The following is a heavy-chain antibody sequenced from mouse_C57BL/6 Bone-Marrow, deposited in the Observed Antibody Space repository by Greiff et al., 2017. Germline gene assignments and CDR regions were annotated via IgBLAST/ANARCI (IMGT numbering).Heavy chain of an antibody. D-gene: IGHD4-1*01. V-gene: IGHV1-81*01. J-gene: IGHJ2*01. CDR2: IYPRSGNT. CDR1: GYTFTSSG. CDR3: ARINWVDFDY. Sequence: VQLQQPGAELVMPGASVKLSCKASGYTFTSSGISWVKQRTGQGLEWIGEIYPRSGNTYYNEKFKGKATLTADKSSSTAYMELRSLTSEDSAVYFCARINWVDFDYWGQGTTLTVSS.